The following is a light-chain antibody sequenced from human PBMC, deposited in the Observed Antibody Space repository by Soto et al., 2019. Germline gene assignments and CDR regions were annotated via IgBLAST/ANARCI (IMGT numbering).Light chain of an antibody. Sequence: QSALTQPASVSGSPGQSITISCTGTSSDVGNYNLVSWYQHHPGRAPKLIIYEGTKRPSGVSNRFSGSKSGNTASLTISGLQAEDEADYYCCSYAGSGTYVLFGGGTKLT. CDR2: EGT. CDR3: CSYAGSGTYVL. V-gene: IGLV2-23*01. CDR1: SSDVGNYNL. J-gene: IGLJ2*01.